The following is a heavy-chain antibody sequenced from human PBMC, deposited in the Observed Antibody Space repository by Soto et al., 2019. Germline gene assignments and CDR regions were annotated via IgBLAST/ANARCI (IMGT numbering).Heavy chain of an antibody. CDR2: ISYEGSNT. Sequence: GGSLRLSCAASGFTFSSYGMHWVRQALGKGLEWVAVISYEGSNTYYADSVKGRFTISRDNSKNTLYLQMNSLRAEDTAVYYCANLDYYDSRGYYPGYYYYGMVVWGQGTTVTVSS. CDR3: ANLDYYDSRGYYPGYYYYGMVV. J-gene: IGHJ6*02. D-gene: IGHD3-22*01. V-gene: IGHV3-30*18. CDR1: GFTFSSYG.